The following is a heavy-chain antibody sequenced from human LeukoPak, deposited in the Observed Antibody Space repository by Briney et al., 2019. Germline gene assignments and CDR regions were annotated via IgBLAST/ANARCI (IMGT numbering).Heavy chain of an antibody. Sequence: ASVKVSCKASGGTFSSYAISWVRQAPGQGLEWMGRIIPILGIANYAQKFQGRVTITADKSTSTAYMELSSLRSEDTAVYYCARPLYSGSYYNYYGMDVWGQGTTVTVSS. J-gene: IGHJ6*02. CDR3: ARPLYSGSYYNYYGMDV. CDR1: GGTFSSYA. CDR2: IIPILGIA. D-gene: IGHD1-26*01. V-gene: IGHV1-69*04.